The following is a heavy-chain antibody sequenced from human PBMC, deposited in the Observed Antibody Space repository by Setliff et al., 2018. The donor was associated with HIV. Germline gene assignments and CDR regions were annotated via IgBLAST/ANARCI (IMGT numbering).Heavy chain of an antibody. J-gene: IGHJ3*01. D-gene: IGHD1-1*01. Sequence: SVKVSCKASGYTFINFGISWVRQAPGQGLEWMGWISAYNGNTNSAQRLQGRVTLTTDTSTSTAYMDLRSLRSDDTAVYFCARENEGGAFDVWGQGTMVTVSS. V-gene: IGHV1-18*01. CDR2: ISAYNGNT. CDR3: ARENEGGAFDV. CDR1: GYTFINFG.